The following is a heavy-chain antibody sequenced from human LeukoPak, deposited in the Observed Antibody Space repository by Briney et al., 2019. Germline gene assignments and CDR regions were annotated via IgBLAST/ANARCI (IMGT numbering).Heavy chain of an antibody. V-gene: IGHV3-23*01. CDR1: GFTFSTYA. CDR3: ARVANYGGNSG. Sequence: GESLRLSCAASGFTFSTYAMSCVRQAPGKGLEWVSTISTSGADTYYTDSVKGRFTISRDNSKNTLYLQMNSLRAEDTAVYYCARVANYGGNSGWRQGTLVTASS. CDR2: ISTSGADT. J-gene: IGHJ4*02. D-gene: IGHD4-23*01.